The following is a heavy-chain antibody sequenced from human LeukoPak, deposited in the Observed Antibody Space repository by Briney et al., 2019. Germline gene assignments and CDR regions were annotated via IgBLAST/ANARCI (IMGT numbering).Heavy chain of an antibody. Sequence: SETLSLTCTVSGGSISSYYWSWIRQPPGKGLEWIGYIYYSGSTNYNPSLKSRVTISVDTSKNQFSLKLSSVTAADTAVYYCARFYYYDSSGYSNWFDPWGQGTLVTVSS. V-gene: IGHV4-59*01. CDR1: GGSISSYY. D-gene: IGHD3-22*01. CDR2: IYYSGST. J-gene: IGHJ5*02. CDR3: ARFYYYDSSGYSNWFDP.